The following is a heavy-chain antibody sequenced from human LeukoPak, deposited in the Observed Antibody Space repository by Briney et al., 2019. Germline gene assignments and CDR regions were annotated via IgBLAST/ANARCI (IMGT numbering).Heavy chain of an antibody. CDR3: ARHSGYYYARDAFDI. CDR2: VDHTGST. D-gene: IGHD3-22*01. Sequence: SETLSLTCTVSDDSITMYYWTWIRQPPGKGLEWIGYVDHTGSTKFNPSLNGRVSISRDTSNNFFSLRLRSVTAADTAVYYCARHSGYYYARDAFDIWGQGTLVTVSS. CDR1: DDSITMYY. V-gene: IGHV4-59*08. J-gene: IGHJ3*02.